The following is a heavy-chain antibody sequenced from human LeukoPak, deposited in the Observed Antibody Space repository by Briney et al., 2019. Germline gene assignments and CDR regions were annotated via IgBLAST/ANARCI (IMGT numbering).Heavy chain of an antibody. V-gene: IGHV3-7*03. CDR3: ARGYCGGDCYGD. CDR2: IKLDGSEK. J-gene: IGHJ1*01. D-gene: IGHD2-21*02. CDR1: GFTFGKYW. Sequence: GGSLRLSCVASGFTFGKYWMSWVRQAPGKGLEWVANIKLDGSEKNYVDSVKGRFTISRDNTKNSLYLQMNSLRAEDTAVYYCARGYCGGDCYGDWGRGTLVTVSS.